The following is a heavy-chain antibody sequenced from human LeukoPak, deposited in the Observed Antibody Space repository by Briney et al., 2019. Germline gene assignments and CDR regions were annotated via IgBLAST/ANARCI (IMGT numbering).Heavy chain of an antibody. CDR1: GYTFTSYY. J-gene: IGHJ4*02. Sequence: ASAKVSCKASGYTFTSYYMHWVRQAPGQGLEWMGIINPSGGSTSYAQKFQGRVTMTRDMSTSTVYMELSSLRSEDTAVYYCARAVQWLRLTGGYYFDYWGQGTLVTVSS. V-gene: IGHV1-46*01. CDR3: ARAVQWLRLTGGYYFDY. CDR2: INPSGGST. D-gene: IGHD5-12*01.